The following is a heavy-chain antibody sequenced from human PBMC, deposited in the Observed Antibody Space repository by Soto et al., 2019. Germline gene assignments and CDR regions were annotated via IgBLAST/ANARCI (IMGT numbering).Heavy chain of an antibody. CDR3: AKDSRGYSGYDYGHYYYYYGMDV. CDR2: ISGSGTTA. CDR1: GFIFSSYA. D-gene: IGHD5-12*01. J-gene: IGHJ6*02. Sequence: GGPLRLSCAASGFIFSSYAMSWVRQAPGKGLEWVSAISGSGTTAYYVDSVKGRFTISRDKSKNTLYLQMNSLRAEDTAVYYCAKDSRGYSGYDYGHYYYYYGMDVWGQGTTVTVSS. V-gene: IGHV3-23*01.